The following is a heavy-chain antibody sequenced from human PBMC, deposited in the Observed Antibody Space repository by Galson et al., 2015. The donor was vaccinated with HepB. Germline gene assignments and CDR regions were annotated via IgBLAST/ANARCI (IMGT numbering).Heavy chain of an antibody. CDR2: LYYSGSS. Sequence: ETLSLTCTVSGGSISSGGYYWGWIRQSPGKGLEWIGSLYYSGSSYYNPSLRSRVTKSVDTPKNQFSLKLSSVTAADTAVYYCARLGRRDNMGRLFSAHNGIDYWGQGTLVTVSS. J-gene: IGHJ4*02. CDR3: ARLGRRDNMGRLFSAHNGIDY. V-gene: IGHV4-39*01. CDR1: GGSISSGGYY. D-gene: IGHD1-1*01.